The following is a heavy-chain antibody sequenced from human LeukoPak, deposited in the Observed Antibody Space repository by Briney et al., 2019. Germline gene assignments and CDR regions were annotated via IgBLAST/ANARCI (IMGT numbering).Heavy chain of an antibody. J-gene: IGHJ6*03. CDR2: IYHSGST. CDR3: ARQQGDHDFWSGDPREYYYYMDV. V-gene: IGHV4-38-2*01. D-gene: IGHD3-3*01. Sequence: SETLSLTCAVSGYSISSGYYWGWIRQPPGKGLEWIGSIYHSGSTYYNPSLKSRVTISVDTSKNQFSQKLSSVTAADTAVYYCARQQGDHDFWSGDPREYYYYMDVWGKGTTVTVSS. CDR1: GYSISSGYY.